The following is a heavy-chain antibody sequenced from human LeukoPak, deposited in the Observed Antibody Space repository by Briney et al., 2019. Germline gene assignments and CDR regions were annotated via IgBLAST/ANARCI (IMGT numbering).Heavy chain of an antibody. CDR3: ARASDYGDYYP. Sequence: GASVKVSCKASGYTFTSYGISWVRQAPGQGLEWMGWINPNSGGTNYAQKFQGWVTMTRDTSISTAYMELSRLRSDDTAVYYCARASDYGDYYPWGQGTTVTVSS. CDR1: GYTFTSYG. CDR2: INPNSGGT. J-gene: IGHJ6*02. V-gene: IGHV1-2*04. D-gene: IGHD4-17*01.